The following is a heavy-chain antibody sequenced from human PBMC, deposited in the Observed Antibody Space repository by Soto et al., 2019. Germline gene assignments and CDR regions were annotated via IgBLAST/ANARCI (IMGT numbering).Heavy chain of an antibody. CDR2: IYWDDDK. J-gene: IGHJ5*02. D-gene: IGHD3-16*01. CDR1: GFSLTTRGVG. V-gene: IGHV2-5*02. Sequence: QITLKESGPTLVKPTQTLTLTCTFSGFSLTTRGVGVGWIRQPPGKALECLALIYWDDDKRYSPSVQSRLSITKASSKNQVVLTMTNVDPVDTATYYCAHIPNYYQYDWFDPWGQGTLVSVSS. CDR3: AHIPNYYQYDWFDP.